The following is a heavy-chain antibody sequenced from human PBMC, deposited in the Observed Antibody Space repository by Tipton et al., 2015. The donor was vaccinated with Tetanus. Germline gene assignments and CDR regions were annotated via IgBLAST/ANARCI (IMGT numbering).Heavy chain of an antibody. V-gene: IGHV4-30-4*01. D-gene: IGHD3-10*01. CDR1: GDSITSGHFY. Sequence: TLSLTCSVSGDSITSGHFYWSWVRQPPGKGLEWIGYILSSGSPYYSPSLKSRLTLSVDTSKSQFSLKLTSVTAADTAVYYCARDIGTVRGVIQYWGQGTLVTVSS. J-gene: IGHJ4*02. CDR3: ARDIGTVRGVIQY. CDR2: ILSSGSP.